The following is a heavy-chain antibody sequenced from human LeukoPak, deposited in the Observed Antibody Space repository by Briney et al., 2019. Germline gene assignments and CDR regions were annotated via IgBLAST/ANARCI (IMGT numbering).Heavy chain of an antibody. CDR1: GFTFSNYW. D-gene: IGHD3-16*02. Sequence: PGGSLRLSCAASGFTFSNYWMNWVRQAPGKGLEWVANIKQDGGEKSYVDSVKGRFTISRDNAKNSLHLQMNSLRAEDTAVYYCARDLGYDYVWGSYRYRDSWGQGTLVTVSS. CDR2: IKQDGGEK. CDR3: ARDLGYDYVWGSYRYRDS. J-gene: IGHJ4*02. V-gene: IGHV3-7*01.